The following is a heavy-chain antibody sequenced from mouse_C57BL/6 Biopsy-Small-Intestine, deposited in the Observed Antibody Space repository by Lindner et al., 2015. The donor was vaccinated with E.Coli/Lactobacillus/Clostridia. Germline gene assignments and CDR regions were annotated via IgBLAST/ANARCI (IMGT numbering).Heavy chain of an antibody. D-gene: IGHD2-4*01. J-gene: IGHJ3*01. CDR2: IDPEDGET. CDR3: ARGSDYEWAWFAY. V-gene: IGHV14-2*01. CDR1: GFNTKDYY. Sequence: VQLQESGAELVKPGASVKLSCTASGFNTKDYYMHWVKQRTEQGLEWIGRIDPEDGETKYAPKFQGKATITADTSSNTAYLQFSSLTSEDTAVYYCARGSDYEWAWFAYWGQGTLVTVSA.